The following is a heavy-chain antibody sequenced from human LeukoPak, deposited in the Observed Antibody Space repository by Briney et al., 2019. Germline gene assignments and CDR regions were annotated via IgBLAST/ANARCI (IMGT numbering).Heavy chain of an antibody. D-gene: IGHD1-26*01. CDR2: ISNKGGST. J-gene: IGHJ4*02. Sequence: GGSLRLSCSASGFTFSSYGMHWVRQAPGKGLEYVSGISNKGGSTYYADSVKGRFTISRDNSKNTLHLQMSSLRADDTAVYYCAKSGTWADFDSWGQGTLVTVSS. CDR3: AKSGTWADFDS. CDR1: GFTFSSYG. V-gene: IGHV3-64D*09.